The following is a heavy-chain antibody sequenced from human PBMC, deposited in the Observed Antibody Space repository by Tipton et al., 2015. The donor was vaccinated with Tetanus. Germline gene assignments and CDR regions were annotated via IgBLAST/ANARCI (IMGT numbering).Heavy chain of an antibody. CDR1: GGSISGSY. CDR3: ARDSYYSSRWSFADY. CDR2: VYYNGNT. Sequence: TLSLTCTVSGGSISGSYWNWIRQPPGKGLEWIGYVYYNGNTHYNPALKSRVTISVDTSKNQFSLELTSVTAADTAVYYCARDSYYSSRWSFADYWGQGTLVTVSS. J-gene: IGHJ4*02. D-gene: IGHD3-22*01. V-gene: IGHV4-59*12.